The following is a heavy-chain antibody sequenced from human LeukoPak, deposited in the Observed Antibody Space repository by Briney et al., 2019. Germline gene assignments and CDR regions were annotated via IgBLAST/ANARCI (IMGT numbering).Heavy chain of an antibody. V-gene: IGHV3-20*04. CDR1: GFTFSSYN. CDR3: ARASGDLADYGDYKYYFDY. CDR2: INWNGGST. J-gene: IGHJ4*02. Sequence: GGSLRLSCAASGFTFSSYNMNWVRQAPRKGLEWVSGINWNGGSTGYADSVKGRFTISRDNAKNSLYLQMNSLRAEDTAVYYCARASGDLADYGDYKYYFDYWGQGTLVTVSS. D-gene: IGHD4-17*01.